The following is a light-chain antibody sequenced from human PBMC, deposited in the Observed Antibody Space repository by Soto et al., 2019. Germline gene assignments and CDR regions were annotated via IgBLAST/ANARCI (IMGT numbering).Light chain of an antibody. V-gene: IGLV2-23*01. Sequence: QSALTQPASVSGSPGQSISISCTGTSGDVGSYDLVSWYQHHPGKAPKLIIHEANKRPSGVSNRFSGSKSGNTASLTISGLEAEDEAYYYCCSYASSSTYVFGTGTKLTVL. J-gene: IGLJ1*01. CDR1: SGDVGSYDL. CDR2: EAN. CDR3: CSYASSSTYV.